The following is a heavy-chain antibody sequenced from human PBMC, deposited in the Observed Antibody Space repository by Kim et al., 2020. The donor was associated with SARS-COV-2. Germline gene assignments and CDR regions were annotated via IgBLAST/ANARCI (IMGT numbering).Heavy chain of an antibody. V-gene: IGHV1-69*13. D-gene: IGHD3-10*01. Sequence: SVKVSCKASGGTFSSYAISWVRRAPGQGLEWMGGIIPIFGTANYAQKFQGRVTITADESTSTAYMELSSLRSEDTAVYYCARDRGPAMVRGPMDVWGQGTTVTVSS. J-gene: IGHJ6*02. CDR2: IIPIFGTA. CDR1: GGTFSSYA. CDR3: ARDRGPAMVRGPMDV.